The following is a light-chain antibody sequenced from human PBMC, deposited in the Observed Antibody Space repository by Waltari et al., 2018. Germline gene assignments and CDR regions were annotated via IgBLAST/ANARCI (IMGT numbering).Light chain of an antibody. CDR3: AAWDVSLSRYV. CDR1: TSNVGRDN. J-gene: IGLJ1*01. Sequence: QSVLTQPPSASGTPGQRVTISCSGSTSNVGRDNVYWYQQLPGTAPKLLIYNDDQRPSRVPDRFSGSKSGTSASLAISGLRSEDEGDYYCAAWDVSLSRYVFGTGTQVTVL. CDR2: NDD. V-gene: IGLV1-47*01.